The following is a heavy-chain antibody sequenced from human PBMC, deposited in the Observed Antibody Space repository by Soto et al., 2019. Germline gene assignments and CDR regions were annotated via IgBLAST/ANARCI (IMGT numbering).Heavy chain of an antibody. CDR2: ISAYNGNT. V-gene: IGHV1-18*01. D-gene: IGHD4-17*01. CDR1: GYTFTSYG. J-gene: IGHJ4*02. CDR3: ARFPYGDYVLGWCRFDY. Sequence: QVQLVQSGAEVKKPGASVKVSCKASGYTFTSYGISWVRQAPGQGLEWMGWISAYNGNTNYAQKLQGRVTMTTDTSTSTAYTELRSLRSDDTAVYYCARFPYGDYVLGWCRFDYWGQGTLVTVSS.